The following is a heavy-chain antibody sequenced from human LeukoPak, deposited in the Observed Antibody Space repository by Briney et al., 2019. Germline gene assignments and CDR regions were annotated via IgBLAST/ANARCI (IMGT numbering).Heavy chain of an antibody. CDR1: GFIFSSYG. CDR2: ISYDGSYE. D-gene: IGHD3-10*01. Sequence: GGSLRLSCVASGFIFSSYGMHWVRQAPGKGLEWVAGISYDGSYEYYVNSVKGRFTISRDNSKNTLYLQMNSLRAEDTAVYYCAKDIGSYYDYWGQGILVTVSS. V-gene: IGHV3-30*18. J-gene: IGHJ4*02. CDR3: AKDIGSYYDY.